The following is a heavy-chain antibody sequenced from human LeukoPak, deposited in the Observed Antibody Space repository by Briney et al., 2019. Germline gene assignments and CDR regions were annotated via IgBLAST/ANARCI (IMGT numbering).Heavy chain of an antibody. CDR3: AGDFWSGYYFRD. J-gene: IGHJ4*02. CDR1: GYSISSGYY. D-gene: IGHD3-3*01. CDR2: IYHSGST. Sequence: ASETLSLTCSFSGYSISSGYYWGWIRQPPGQGLEWIGNIYHSGSTYYNPSLKSRVTISVDTSKNQFSLKLSSVTAADTAVHYCAGDFWSGYYFRDWGQGTLVTVSS. V-gene: IGHV4-38-2*02.